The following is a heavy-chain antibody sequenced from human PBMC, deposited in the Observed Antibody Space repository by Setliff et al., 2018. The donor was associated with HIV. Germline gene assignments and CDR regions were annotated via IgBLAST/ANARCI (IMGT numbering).Heavy chain of an antibody. Sequence: SETLSLTCTVSGYSINSGYYWGWIRQPPGKGLEWIGSIYHSGSTYYNPSLKSRVTISVDTSKNQFSLKLSSVTAADTAVYYCARDDSSGWHFYYYYGMDVWGQGTTVTVSS. CDR2: IYHSGST. V-gene: IGHV4-38-2*02. J-gene: IGHJ6*02. D-gene: IGHD6-19*01. CDR1: GYSINSGYY. CDR3: ARDDSSGWHFYYYYGMDV.